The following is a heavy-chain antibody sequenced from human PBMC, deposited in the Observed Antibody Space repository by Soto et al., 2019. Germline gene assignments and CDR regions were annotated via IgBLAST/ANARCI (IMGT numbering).Heavy chain of an antibody. V-gene: IGHV1-18*01. CDR2: INTYNGNT. D-gene: IGHD3-16*01. CDR1: GYSFTRYG. CDR3: AMVDVYVTPSPQDV. Sequence: QVQLVQSRAEVKNPGASVKVSCKASGYSFTRYGIAWARQAPGQGLEWMGWINTYNGNTNYAQSLQGRVTLTTHTSTSTAYMGLTSLRSNDTAIYYCAMVDVYVTPSPQDVWGQGTTVIVSS. J-gene: IGHJ6*02.